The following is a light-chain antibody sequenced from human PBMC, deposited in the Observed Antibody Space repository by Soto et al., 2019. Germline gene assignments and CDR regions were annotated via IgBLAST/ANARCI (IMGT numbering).Light chain of an antibody. CDR2: EVS. J-gene: IGLJ2*01. V-gene: IGLV2-14*01. CDR3: SSYKSRSFLV. CDR1: SSDGGGYNY. Sequence: QSALTQPASVSGSPGQSITISCTGNSSDGGGYNYVSWYPQHPGKAPKLMIYEVSNRPSGVSNRFSGSKSGNTASLTISGLQAEDEAAYYCSSYKSRSFLVFGGGTTLTVL.